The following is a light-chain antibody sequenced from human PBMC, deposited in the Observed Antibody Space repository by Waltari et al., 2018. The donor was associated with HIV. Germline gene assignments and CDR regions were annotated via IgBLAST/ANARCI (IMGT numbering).Light chain of an antibody. CDR2: YAS. J-gene: IGKJ4*01. CDR1: QHIKND. CDR3: QQSHKTPLT. Sequence: DIQMTQSPSSVSADVGDRVTITCRASQHIKNDLNWYQQKPGKSPRLLIYYASGLQSVVPSTFIASGSGTEFNFTIADLQTEDSALFYCQQSHKTPLTFGGGT. V-gene: IGKV1-39*01.